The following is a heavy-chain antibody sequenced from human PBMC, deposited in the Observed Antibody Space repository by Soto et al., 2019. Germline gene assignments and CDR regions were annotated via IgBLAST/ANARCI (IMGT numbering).Heavy chain of an antibody. J-gene: IGHJ5*01. CDR2: INPSGGST. D-gene: IGHD2-15*01. Sequence: ASVKVSCKASGYTFTSYYMHWVRQAPGQGLEWMAIINPSGGSTRYAQKFQGRVTMTRDTSTSTVYMELSSLRSEDTAVYYCAGGPVYCSGCSCSNGLFESRGQGTPVTVSS. V-gene: IGHV1-46*01. CDR3: AGGPVYCSGCSCSNGLFES. CDR1: GYTFTSYY.